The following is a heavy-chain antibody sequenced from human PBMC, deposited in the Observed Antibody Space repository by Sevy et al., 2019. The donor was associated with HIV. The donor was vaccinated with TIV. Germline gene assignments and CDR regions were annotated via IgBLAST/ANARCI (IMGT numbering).Heavy chain of an antibody. CDR1: GFTFSTYA. Sequence: GGSLRLSCTASGFTFSTYAMSWVRQAPGKGLEWVSGIRGGASTTYYGGAAYYADSVKGRFTITRDNAKNRLDLEMNSLRDEDSAVFHCARGLLARPRGDYWYFDLWGRGTLVTVSS. J-gene: IGHJ2*01. D-gene: IGHD6-6*01. CDR2: IRGGASTTYYGGAA. CDR3: ARGLLARPRGDYWYFDL. V-gene: IGHV3-23*01.